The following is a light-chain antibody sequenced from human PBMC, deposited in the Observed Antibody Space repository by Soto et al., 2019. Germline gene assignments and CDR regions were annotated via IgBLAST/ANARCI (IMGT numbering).Light chain of an antibody. CDR2: GAS. Sequence: EIVMTQSPGTLSLSPGETATLSCRSSQSVSSNYVAWFHQKPGQAPRLLIYGASSRATGVPDRFSASGSGTDFTLTISRLEPEDFAVYYCQQFSSYPLTFGGGTKVDI. V-gene: IGKV3-20*01. CDR3: QQFSSYPLT. CDR1: QSVSSNY. J-gene: IGKJ4*01.